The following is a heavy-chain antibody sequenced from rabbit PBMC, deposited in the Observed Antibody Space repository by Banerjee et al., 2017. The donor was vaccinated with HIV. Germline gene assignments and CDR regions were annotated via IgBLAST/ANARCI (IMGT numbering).Heavy chain of an antibody. J-gene: IGHJ4*01. CDR2: INTGSGNT. CDR3: ARDGAGGSYFAL. Sequence: QQQLEESGGGLVKPGGTLKLTCKASGFDFSSSYYMCWVRQAPGKGLELIACINTGSGNTYYASWAKGRFTISTTSSTTVTLQMTSLTAADTATYFCARDGAGGSYFALWGPGTLVTVS. V-gene: IGHV1S45*01. CDR1: GFDFSSSYY. D-gene: IGHD8-1*01.